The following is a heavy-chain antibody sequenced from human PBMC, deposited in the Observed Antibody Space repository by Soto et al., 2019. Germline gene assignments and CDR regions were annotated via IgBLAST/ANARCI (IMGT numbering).Heavy chain of an antibody. D-gene: IGHD6-19*01. Sequence: ASVKVSCKSSGYSFTGYYMHWVRQAPGQGLEWMGWINPNSGGTNYAQKFQGRVTMTRDTSISTAYMELSRLTSDDTAVYYCASAAVTGTAGLDFWGQGTQVTVSS. CDR1: GYSFTGYY. CDR2: INPNSGGT. CDR3: ASAAVTGTAGLDF. J-gene: IGHJ4*02. V-gene: IGHV1-2*02.